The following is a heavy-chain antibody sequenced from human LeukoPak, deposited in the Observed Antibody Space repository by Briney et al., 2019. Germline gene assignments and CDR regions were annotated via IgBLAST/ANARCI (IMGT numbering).Heavy chain of an antibody. D-gene: IGHD3-22*01. CDR1: EFTFSSYG. CDR2: IRYDGNNK. J-gene: IGHJ4*02. V-gene: IGHV3-30*02. Sequence: PGGSLRLSCAASEFTFSSYGMHWVRQAPGKGLVWVAFIRYDGNNKYYADSVKGRFTISRDNSKNTLYLQMNSLRAEDTAVYYCAKDHSTYYHDSRTLDYWGQGTLVTVSS. CDR3: AKDHSTYYHDSRTLDY.